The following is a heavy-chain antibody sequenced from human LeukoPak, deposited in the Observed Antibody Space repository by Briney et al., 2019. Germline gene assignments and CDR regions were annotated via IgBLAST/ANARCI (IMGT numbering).Heavy chain of an antibody. CDR2: IDPNSDGT. J-gene: IGHJ4*02. Sequence: ASVKVSCKASGYTFTDYYMHWVGQAPGQGLEWMGWIDPNSDGTNCAQKLQGRVTMPRDASISTAYVELSRLRSDDTAVYYCARDITATVSGTDYWGQGTLVTVSS. D-gene: IGHD3-3*01. CDR1: GYTFTDYY. CDR3: ARDITATVSGTDY. V-gene: IGHV1-2*02.